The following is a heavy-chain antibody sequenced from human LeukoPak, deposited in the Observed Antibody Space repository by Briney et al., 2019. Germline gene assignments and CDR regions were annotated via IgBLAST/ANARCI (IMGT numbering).Heavy chain of an antibody. V-gene: IGHV4-59*01. CDR2: IYSSGST. CDR3: ARLRNYCDY. CDR1: GDYISGYY. D-gene: IGHD4-17*01. J-gene: IGHJ4*02. Sequence: SETLSLTCTVSGDYISGYYWTWMRQPPGRGLEWIGYIYSSGSTKYNPSLESRISISIDTSKNQFSLKLSSVTAADTSLYLCARLRNYCDYWGQGTLVTVSS.